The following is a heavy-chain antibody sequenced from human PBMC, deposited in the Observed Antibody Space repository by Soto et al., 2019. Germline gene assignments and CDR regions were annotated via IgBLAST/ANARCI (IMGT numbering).Heavy chain of an antibody. CDR1: GYSFTSYY. V-gene: IGHV5-51*01. J-gene: IGHJ6*03. D-gene: IGHD2-2*01. Sequence: GESLKISCMASGYSFTSYYIGWVRQMPGKGLEWVGIIYPRDSHSTYSPSFKGQVSISSDKSINTAYLRWSSLKASDSGVYYCARGLCSRPDCGRPYYHMAFWGQGTTVTDSS. CDR2: IYPRDSHS. CDR3: ARGLCSRPDCGRPYYHMAF.